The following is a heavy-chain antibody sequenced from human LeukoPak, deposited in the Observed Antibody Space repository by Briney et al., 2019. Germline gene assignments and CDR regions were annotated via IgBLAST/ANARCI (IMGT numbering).Heavy chain of an antibody. CDR3: AKRGHYSINWYHYFDY. V-gene: IGHV3-66*01. CDR1: GFTVSSNY. J-gene: IGHJ4*02. D-gene: IGHD6-13*01. Sequence: PGGSLGLSCAASGFTVSSNYMSWVRQAPGKGLEWVSLIYSDGSTYYADSVKGRFTISRDNSKNTLFLQMNSLRPDDTAVYYCAKRGHYSINWYHYFDYWGQGTLVTVSS. CDR2: IYSDGST.